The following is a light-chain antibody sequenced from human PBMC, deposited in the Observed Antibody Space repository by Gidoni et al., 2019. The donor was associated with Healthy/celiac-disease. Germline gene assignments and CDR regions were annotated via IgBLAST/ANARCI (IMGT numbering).Light chain of an antibody. J-gene: IGLJ2*01. CDR2: SNN. V-gene: IGLV1-44*01. Sequence: SVLTQPPSASGTPGPRVTISCSGPSSNIGSNTVNWYQQLPGTAPKLLIYSNNQRPSGVPDRFSGSKSGTSASLAISGLQSEDEADYYCAAWDDSLNGVVFGGGTKLTVL. CDR3: AAWDDSLNGVV. CDR1: SSNIGSNT.